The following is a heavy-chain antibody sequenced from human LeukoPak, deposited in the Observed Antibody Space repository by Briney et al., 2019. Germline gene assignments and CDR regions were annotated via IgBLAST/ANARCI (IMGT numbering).Heavy chain of an antibody. CDR2: IYYSGST. Sequence: SETLSLTCTVSGGSISSGDYYWSWIRQPPGKGLEWIGYIYYSGSTYYNPSLKSRVTISVDTSENQFSLKLSSVTAADTAVYYCARDGIVVVPAAISYYYYGMDVWGQGTTVTVSS. J-gene: IGHJ6*02. D-gene: IGHD2-2*02. CDR1: GGSISSGDYY. CDR3: ARDGIVVVPAAISYYYYGMDV. V-gene: IGHV4-30-4*01.